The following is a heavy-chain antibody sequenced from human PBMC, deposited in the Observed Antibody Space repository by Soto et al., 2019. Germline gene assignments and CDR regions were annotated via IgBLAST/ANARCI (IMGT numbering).Heavy chain of an antibody. CDR1: GGSFSGYY. CDR3: ARGNRKYYYGSGSFFDY. J-gene: IGHJ4*02. Sequence: SETLSLTCAVYGGSFSGYYWSWIRQPPGKGLEWIGEINHSGSTNYNPSLKSRVTISVDTSKNQFSLKLSSVTAADTAVYYCARGNRKYYYGSGSFFDYWGQGTLVTVPQ. V-gene: IGHV4-34*01. CDR2: INHSGST. D-gene: IGHD3-10*01.